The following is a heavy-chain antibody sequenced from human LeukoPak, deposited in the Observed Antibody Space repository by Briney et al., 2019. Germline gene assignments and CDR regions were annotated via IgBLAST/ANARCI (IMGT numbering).Heavy chain of an antibody. J-gene: IGHJ4*02. CDR1: GYTLTELS. V-gene: IGHV1-24*01. CDR2: FDPEDGET. D-gene: IGHD3-10*01. CDR3: ATDRPRLLWFGELLLVY. Sequence: ASVKVSCKVSGYTLTELSMHWVRQAPGKGLEWVGGFDPEDGETIYAQKFQGRITMTEDTSTDTAYMELSSLRSEDTAVYYCATDRPRLLWFGELLLVYWGQGTLVTVSS.